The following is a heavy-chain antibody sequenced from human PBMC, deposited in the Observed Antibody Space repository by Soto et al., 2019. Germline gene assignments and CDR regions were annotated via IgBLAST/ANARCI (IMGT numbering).Heavy chain of an antibody. CDR1: GGSIYRSGYY. CDR3: GKVLVGATGHTDSDS. V-gene: IGHV4-39*01. D-gene: IGHD2-15*01. J-gene: IGHJ4*02. CDR2: IDYNGVT. Sequence: SETLSLTCTVSGGSIYRSGYYWGWIRQPPGRGLEWIGNIDYNGVTYSNPSLKSRVTTSRDTSKNQFSLKLTSVTAADTALYYCGKVLVGATGHTDSDSWGPGTLVTVSS.